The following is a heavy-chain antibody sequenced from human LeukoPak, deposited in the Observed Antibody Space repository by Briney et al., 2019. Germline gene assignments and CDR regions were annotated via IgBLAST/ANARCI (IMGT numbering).Heavy chain of an antibody. Sequence: GGSLRLSCAASGFTFSSYSMNWVRQAPGKGLEWVSSISGSSSYIYYADSVKGRFTISRDNAKNSLYLQMNSLRAEDTAVYYCARDSSYSSSWYDYYYMDVWGKGTTVTVS. V-gene: IGHV3-21*01. CDR3: ARDSSYSSSWYDYYYMDV. J-gene: IGHJ6*03. CDR2: ISGSSSYI. CDR1: GFTFSSYS. D-gene: IGHD6-13*01.